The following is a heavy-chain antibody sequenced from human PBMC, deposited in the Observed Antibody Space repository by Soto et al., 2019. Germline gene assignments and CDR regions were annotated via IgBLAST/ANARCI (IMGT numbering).Heavy chain of an antibody. CDR2: ISAYNGNT. CDR3: ARINMVRGVISPFGX. D-gene: IGHD3-10*01. Sequence: ASVKVSCKASGYTFTSYGISWVRQAPGQGLEWMGWISAYNGNTNYAQKLQGRVTMTTDTSTSTAYMELRSLRSDDTAVYYCARINMVRGVISPFGXWGQGTLVTVSS. J-gene: IGHJ4*02. V-gene: IGHV1-18*01. CDR1: GYTFTSYG.